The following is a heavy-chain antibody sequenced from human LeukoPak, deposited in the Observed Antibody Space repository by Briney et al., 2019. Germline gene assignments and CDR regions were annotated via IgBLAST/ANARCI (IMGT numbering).Heavy chain of an antibody. D-gene: IGHD2-15*01. V-gene: IGHV3-11*01. CDR3: ARAASEVSLLRNWFDP. CDR1: GFIFSDYY. CDR2: ISSSGSTI. J-gene: IGHJ5*02. Sequence: GGSLRLSCAASGFIFSDYYMSWIRQAPGKGLEWVSYISSSGSTIYYADSVEGRFTISRDNAKNSLYLQMNSLRSEDTAVYYCARAASEVSLLRNWFDPWGQGTLVTVSS.